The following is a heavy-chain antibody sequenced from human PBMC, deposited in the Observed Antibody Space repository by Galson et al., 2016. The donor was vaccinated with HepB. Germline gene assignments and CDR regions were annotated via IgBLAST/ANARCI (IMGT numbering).Heavy chain of an antibody. Sequence: SLRLSCAGSGFTFSTNWMSWVRQAPGKGLEWVANIKEDGSEKYYVDSVKGRFTISRDNAKNSLFLQMNSLRDEDTAVYYCARDSGYCNNFDCKGDAFGMLGQGTMVTVSS. D-gene: IGHD2-8*01. J-gene: IGHJ3*02. V-gene: IGHV3-7*04. CDR1: GFTFSTNW. CDR2: IKEDGSEK. CDR3: ARDSGYCNNFDCKGDAFGM.